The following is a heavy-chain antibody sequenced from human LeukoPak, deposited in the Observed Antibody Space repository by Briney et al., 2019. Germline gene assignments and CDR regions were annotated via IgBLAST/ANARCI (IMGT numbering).Heavy chain of an antibody. CDR2: IYYSGST. D-gene: IGHD6-13*01. CDR3: AREMYTSSWYFNNWFDP. Sequence: SETLSLTCTVSVGSISSGDDYCSWIRQHRGKGLEWIGYIYYSGSTYYNPSLKSRVTISVDTSKNQFSLKLSSVTAADTAVYYCAREMYTSSWYFNNWFDPWGQGTLVTVSS. CDR1: VGSISSGDDY. V-gene: IGHV4-31*03. J-gene: IGHJ5*02.